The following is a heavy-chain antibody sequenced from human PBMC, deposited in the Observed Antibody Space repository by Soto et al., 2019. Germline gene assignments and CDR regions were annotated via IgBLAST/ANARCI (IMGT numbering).Heavy chain of an antibody. J-gene: IGHJ4*02. D-gene: IGHD1-26*01. CDR2: ISGSGGST. CDR3: ANGRCGFCDY. V-gene: IGHV3-23*01. CDR1: GFTFSSYA. Sequence: EVQLLESGGGLVQPGGSLRLSCAASGFTFSSYAMSWVRQAPGKGLEWVSAISGSGGSTYYADSVKGRFTISRDNSNNTLYLQTNNMRAEDTAGHYGANGRCGFCDYCGKGTLVTVAS.